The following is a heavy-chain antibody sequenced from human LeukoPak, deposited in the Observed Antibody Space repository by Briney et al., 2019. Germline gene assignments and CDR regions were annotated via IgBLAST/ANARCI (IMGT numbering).Heavy chain of an antibody. CDR3: AKDRGPPNRLVTTKGYFDF. CDR1: GYTFTTYG. Sequence: GASVKVSCKASGYTFTTYGINWVRQAPGQGLEWMGWISSYNGNTDYAQKLPGRVTMTTDTSTSTADMELRSLRSDDTAVYYCAKDRGPPNRLVTTKGYFDFWGQGTLVTVSS. J-gene: IGHJ4*02. D-gene: IGHD3-9*01. V-gene: IGHV1-18*01. CDR2: ISSYNGNT.